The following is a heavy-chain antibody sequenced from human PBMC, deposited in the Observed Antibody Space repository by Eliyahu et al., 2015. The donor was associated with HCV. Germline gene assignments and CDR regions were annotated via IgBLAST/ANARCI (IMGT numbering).Heavy chain of an antibody. CDR2: IWYDGSNK. Sequence: QVQLVESGGGVVQPGRSLRLSCAASGFTFSSYGMHWVRQAPGKGLEWVAVIWYDGSNKYYADSVKGRFTISRDNSKNTLYLQMNSLRAEDTAVYYCARDLAPPFRYYYYGMDVWGQGTTVTVSS. CDR3: ARDLAPPFRYYYYGMDV. CDR1: GFTFSSYG. D-gene: IGHD3-10*01. J-gene: IGHJ6*02. V-gene: IGHV3-33*01.